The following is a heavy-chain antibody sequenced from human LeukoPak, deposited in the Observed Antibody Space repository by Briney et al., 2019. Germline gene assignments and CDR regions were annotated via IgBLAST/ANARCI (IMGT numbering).Heavy chain of an antibody. CDR2: ISGSGGST. V-gene: IGHV3-23*01. CDR1: GFTFSSYS. J-gene: IGHJ4*02. Sequence: GGCLRLSCAASGFTFSSYSMNWVRQAPGKGLEWVSAISGSGGSTYYADSVKGRFTISRDNSKNTLYLQMNSLRAEDTAVYYCAKHVPRDFFDYWGQGTLVTVSS. CDR3: AKHVPRDFFDY.